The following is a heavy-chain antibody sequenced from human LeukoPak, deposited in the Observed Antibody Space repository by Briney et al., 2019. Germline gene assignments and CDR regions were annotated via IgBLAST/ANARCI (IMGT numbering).Heavy chain of an antibody. D-gene: IGHD6-19*01. CDR3: ASGRIGEAGTGRDY. CDR1: GFTFSSYN. V-gene: IGHV3-21*01. J-gene: IGHJ4*02. CDR2: ISSRSTYI. Sequence: GGSLRLSCAASGFTFSSYNMNWVRQAPGKGLGWVSSISSRSTYIYYADSVKGRFTISRDNAKNSLYLLMNSLRAEDTAVYYCASGRIGEAGTGRDYWGQGTLVTVSS.